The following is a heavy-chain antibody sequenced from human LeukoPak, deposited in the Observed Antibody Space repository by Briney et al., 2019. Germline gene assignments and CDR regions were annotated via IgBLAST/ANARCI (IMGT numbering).Heavy chain of an antibody. J-gene: IGHJ3*02. D-gene: IGHD3-22*01. V-gene: IGHV3-7*01. CDR2: IKQDGSEK. CDR3: ARAYYYDRSGYYSVVGGFDI. Sequence: GGSLRLSCAASGFTFSSNWMSWVRQAPGKGLEWVANIKQDGSEKYFVDSVKGRFTISRDNAKNSLYLQMNSLRAEDTAVYYCARAYYYDRSGYYSVVGGFDIWGRGTMVTVSS. CDR1: GFTFSSNW.